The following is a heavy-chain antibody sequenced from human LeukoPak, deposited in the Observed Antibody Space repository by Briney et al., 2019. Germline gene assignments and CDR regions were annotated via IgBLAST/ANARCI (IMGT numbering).Heavy chain of an antibody. CDR3: ARDTYGSDY. CDR1: GFIFSNYA. D-gene: IGHD3-10*01. V-gene: IGHV3-30*04. J-gene: IGHJ4*02. Sequence: GGSLRLSCVASGFIFSNYAMHWVRQAPGKGLEWLIFISYDGSNKYYADSVKGRFTISRDNSKNTLYLQMNSLRAEDTAVYYCARDTYGSDYWGQGTLVTVSS. CDR2: ISYDGSNK.